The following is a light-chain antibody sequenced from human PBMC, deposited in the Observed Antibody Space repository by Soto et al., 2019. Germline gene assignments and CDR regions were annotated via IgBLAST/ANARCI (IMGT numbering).Light chain of an antibody. J-gene: IGLJ2*01. Sequence: QSALTQPPSASGTPGQRVTISCSGSGSSIGTNTVNWYRQLPGTAPKLLIYGNNQRPSGVPDRFSGSKSGTSASLAISGLQSEDEADYYCAAWDDTLNNVLFGGGTKVTVL. CDR2: GNN. CDR1: GSSIGTNT. V-gene: IGLV1-44*01. CDR3: AAWDDTLNNVL.